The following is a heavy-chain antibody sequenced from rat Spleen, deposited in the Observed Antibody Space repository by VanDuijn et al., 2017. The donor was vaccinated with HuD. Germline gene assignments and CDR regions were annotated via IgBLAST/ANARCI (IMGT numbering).Heavy chain of an antibody. V-gene: IGHV3-1*01. J-gene: IGHJ2*01. CDR1: GHSITSSY. CDR3: ARGSGYGGFDY. CDR2: ISYSGST. D-gene: IGHD1-7*01. Sequence: EVQLQESGPGPVKVSESLSLTCSVTGHSITSSYRWNWIRKFPGNKLEWMGYISYSGSTSYNPSLKSRISITRDTSKNQFFLQLNSVTTEDTATYYCARGSGYGGFDYWGQGVMVTVSS.